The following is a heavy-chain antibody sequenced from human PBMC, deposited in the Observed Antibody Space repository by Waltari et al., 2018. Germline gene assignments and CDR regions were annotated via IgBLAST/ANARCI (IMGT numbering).Heavy chain of an antibody. D-gene: IGHD3-10*01. CDR3: ARLWGNYYFDY. CDR2: INHSGST. J-gene: IGHJ4*02. CDR1: GGSFSGYY. V-gene: IGHV4-34*01. Sequence: QVQLQQWGAGLLKPSETLSLTCAVYGGSFSGYYWSWIRQPPGKGLEWIGEINHSGSTNYNPSLKSRVTISVDTSKNQFSLKLSSVTAADTAVYYCARLWGNYYFDYWGQGTLVTVSS.